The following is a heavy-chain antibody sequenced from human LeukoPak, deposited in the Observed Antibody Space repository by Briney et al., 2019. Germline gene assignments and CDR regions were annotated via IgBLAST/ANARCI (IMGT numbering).Heavy chain of an antibody. CDR1: GFTFSSFW. Sequence: GGSLRLSCAASGFTFSSFWMHWVRQVPGKGLVWVSRINTDGSRTNYADSVKGRFTISRDNAKNTLYLQMNSLRAEDTAVYYCAREKTTVSTTAPHYHYYTDVWGKGTTVTVSS. V-gene: IGHV3-74*01. CDR3: AREKTTVSTTAPHYHYYTDV. J-gene: IGHJ6*03. D-gene: IGHD4-11*01. CDR2: INTDGSRT.